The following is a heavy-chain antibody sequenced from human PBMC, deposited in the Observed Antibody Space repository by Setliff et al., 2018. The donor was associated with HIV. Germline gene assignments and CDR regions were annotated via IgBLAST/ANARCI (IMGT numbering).Heavy chain of an antibody. D-gene: IGHD6-6*01. CDR2: IYHSGST. CDR3: TRKAVGRIADRPTYFDY. CDR1: GASISNSNSY. J-gene: IGHJ4*02. V-gene: IGHV4-39*07. Sequence: SETLSLTCTVYGASISNSNSYWGWIRQPPGKGLEWIGEIYHSGSTTYNSSLESRVTMSVDKSKNQFSLKLSSVTAADTAVYYCTRKAVGRIADRPTYFDYWGQGILVTVSS.